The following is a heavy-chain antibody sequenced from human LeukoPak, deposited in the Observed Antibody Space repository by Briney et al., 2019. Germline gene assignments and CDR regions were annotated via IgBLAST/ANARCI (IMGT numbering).Heavy chain of an antibody. V-gene: IGHV3-7*01. CDR2: IKQDGSEK. D-gene: IGHD3-22*01. CDR1: GFTFSSYW. J-gene: IGHJ4*02. Sequence: GGSLRLSCAASGFTFSSYWMSWVRQAPGKGLEWVANIKQDGSEKYYVDSVKGRFTISRDNAKNSPYLQMNSLRAEDTAVYYCARDLLDYYYDSSGYFDYWGQGTLVTVSS. CDR3: ARDLLDYYYDSSGYFDY.